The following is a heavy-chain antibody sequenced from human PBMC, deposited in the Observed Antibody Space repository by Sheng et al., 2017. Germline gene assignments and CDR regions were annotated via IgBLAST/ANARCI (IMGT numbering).Heavy chain of an antibody. Sequence: QVQLQQWGAGLLKPSETLSLTCAVYGGSFSGYYWSWIRQPPGKGLEWIGEINHSGSTNYNPSLKSRVTISVDTSKNQFSLKLSSVTAADTAVYYCARGYAFVGSTVNRGAYYFDYWGQGTLVTVSS. CDR1: GGSFSGYY. CDR3: ARGYAFVGSTVNRGAYYFDY. J-gene: IGHJ4*02. CDR2: INHSGST. D-gene: IGHD4-17*01. V-gene: IGHV4-34*01.